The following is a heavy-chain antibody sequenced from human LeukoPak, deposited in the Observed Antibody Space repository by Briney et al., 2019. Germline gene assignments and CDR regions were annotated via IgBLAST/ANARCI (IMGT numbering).Heavy chain of an antibody. CDR2: IYYSGST. J-gene: IGHJ6*03. CDR1: GGSISTYY. V-gene: IGHV4-59*01. CDR3: ARTVVNDYYYYYMDV. Sequence: SETLSLTCTVSGGSISTYYWSWIRQPPGKGLEWIGYIYYSGSTNYNPSLKSRVTISVDTSKNQFSLKLSSVTAADTAVYYCARTVVNDYYYYYMDVWGKGTTVTVSS. D-gene: IGHD4-23*01.